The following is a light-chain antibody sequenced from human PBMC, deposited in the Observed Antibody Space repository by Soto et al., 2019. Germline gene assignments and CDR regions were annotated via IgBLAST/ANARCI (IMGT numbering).Light chain of an antibody. CDR2: AAS. J-gene: IGKJ5*01. CDR1: QSISSY. Sequence: DVQMTQSPSSLSASVGDRVTITCRASQSISSYLNWYQQKPGKAPKLLIYAASSLHSGVPSRFSGSVSGTAFTLTISSLQPEDFATYYCQQSYTSPITFGQRTRLEI. CDR3: QQSYTSPIT. V-gene: IGKV1-39*01.